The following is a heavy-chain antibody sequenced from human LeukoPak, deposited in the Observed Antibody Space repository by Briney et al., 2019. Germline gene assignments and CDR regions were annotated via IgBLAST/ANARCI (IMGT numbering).Heavy chain of an antibody. CDR3: AKDPMTTIVRGVVDY. CDR1: GFTFSNYA. Sequence: QSGGSLRLSCAASGFTFSNYAMSWVRQAPGKGLEWVSSISGSGGSRYYADSVEGRFTISRDNSKNTVYLQMNSLRAEDTAVYYCAKDPMTTIVRGVVDYWGQGTLVTVSS. J-gene: IGHJ4*02. V-gene: IGHV3-23*01. CDR2: ISGSGGSR. D-gene: IGHD3-10*01.